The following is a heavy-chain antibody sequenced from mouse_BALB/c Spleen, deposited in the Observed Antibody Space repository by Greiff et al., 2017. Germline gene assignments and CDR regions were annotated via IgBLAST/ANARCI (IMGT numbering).Heavy chain of an antibody. Sequence: VQLKQSGPGLVKPSQSLSLTCTVTGYSITSDYAWNWIRQFPGNKLEWMGYISYSGSTSYNPSLKSRISITRDTSKNQFFLQLNSVTTEDTATYYCARYRYDDYYAMDYWGQGTSVTVSS. V-gene: IGHV3-2*02. CDR2: ISYSGST. CDR3: ARYRYDDYYAMDY. CDR1: GYSITSDYA. J-gene: IGHJ4*01. D-gene: IGHD2-14*01.